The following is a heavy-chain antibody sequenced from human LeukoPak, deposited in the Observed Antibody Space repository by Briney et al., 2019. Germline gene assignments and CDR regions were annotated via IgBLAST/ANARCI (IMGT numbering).Heavy chain of an antibody. J-gene: IGHJ6*04. D-gene: IGHD2-2*01. CDR3: ARGQLVPAAKKRDYYYGMDV. CDR1: GGSFSGYY. V-gene: IGHV4-34*01. CDR2: INHSGST. Sequence: SETLSLTCAVYGGSFSGYYWSWIRQPSGKGLEWIGEINHSGSTNYNPSLTSRVTISVDTSKNQFSLKLSSVTAADTAVYYCARGQLVPAAKKRDYYYGMDVWGKGTTVTVSS.